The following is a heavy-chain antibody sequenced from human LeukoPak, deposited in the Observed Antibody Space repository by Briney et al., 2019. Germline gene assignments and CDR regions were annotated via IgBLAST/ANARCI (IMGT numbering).Heavy chain of an antibody. V-gene: IGHV3-33*03. CDR1: GFTFSSYG. CDR3: ATVATGSWGWIDP. D-gene: IGHD1-26*01. Sequence: GRSLRLSCATSGFTFSSYGMHWVRQAPGKGLEWVAFIWAGGRHEDYADSVKGRFSISRDNAKNTVYLQMNSLTAEDTAVYYCATVATGSWGWIDPWGQGTLVTVSS. CDR2: IWAGGRHE. J-gene: IGHJ5*02.